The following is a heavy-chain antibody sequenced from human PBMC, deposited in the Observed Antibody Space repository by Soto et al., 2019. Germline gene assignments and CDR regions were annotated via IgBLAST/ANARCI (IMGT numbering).Heavy chain of an antibody. CDR2: IYSGGST. J-gene: IGHJ6*02. D-gene: IGHD3-10*01. Sequence: PGGSLRLSCAASGFTVSSNYMSWVRQAPGKGLEWVSVIYSGGSTYYADSVKGRFTISRHNSKNTLYLQMNSLRAEDTAVYYCARDKHGSGSYYYGMDVWGQGTTVTVSS. CDR3: ARDKHGSGSYYYGMDV. V-gene: IGHV3-53*04. CDR1: GFTVSSNY.